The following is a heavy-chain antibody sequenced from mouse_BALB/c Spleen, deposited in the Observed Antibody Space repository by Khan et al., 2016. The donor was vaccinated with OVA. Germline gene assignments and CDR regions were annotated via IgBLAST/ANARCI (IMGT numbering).Heavy chain of an antibody. V-gene: IGHV1S22*01. CDR2: IYPGSGST. D-gene: IGHD2-12*01. CDR3: TRWSYWFAY. CDR1: GYTPPSYW. Sequence: LQQSGSELVRPGASVKLSCKASGYTPPSYWMHWVKQRPGQGLEWIGDIYPGSGSTNYDEKFKSKATLTVDTSSSTAYMQLSSLTSEDSAVYYCTRWSYWFAYWGQGTLVTVSA. J-gene: IGHJ3*01.